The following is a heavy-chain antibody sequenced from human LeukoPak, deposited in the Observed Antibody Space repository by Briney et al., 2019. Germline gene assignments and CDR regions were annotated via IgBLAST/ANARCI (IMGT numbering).Heavy chain of an antibody. CDR2: IRYDGSKK. CDR1: GFTFTNYG. V-gene: IGHV3-30*02. CDR3: VRAAPSDY. J-gene: IGHJ4*02. D-gene: IGHD6-13*01. Sequence: GGSLRLSCAASGFTFTNYGMHWVRQAPGKGLERVAFIRYDGSKKFNADSVKGRFTISRDSSKNTLYLQMNSLTAEDTAVYYCVRAAPSDYWGQGTLVTVSS.